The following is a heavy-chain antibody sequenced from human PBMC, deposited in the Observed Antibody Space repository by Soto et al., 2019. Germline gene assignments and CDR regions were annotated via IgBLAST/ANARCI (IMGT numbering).Heavy chain of an antibody. D-gene: IGHD6-19*01. CDR1: GFTFSSYA. CDR3: ARDQQWLGPYYFDY. J-gene: IGHJ4*02. CDR2: ISYDGSNK. V-gene: IGHV3-30-3*01. Sequence: PGGSLRLSCAASGFTFSSYAMHWIRQAPGKGLEWVAVISYDGSNKYYADSVKGRFTISRDNSKNTLYLQMNSLRAEDTAVYYCARDQQWLGPYYFDYWGQGXLVTVSS.